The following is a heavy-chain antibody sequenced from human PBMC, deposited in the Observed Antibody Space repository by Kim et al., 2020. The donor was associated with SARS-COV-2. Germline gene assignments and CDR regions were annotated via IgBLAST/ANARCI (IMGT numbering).Heavy chain of an antibody. D-gene: IGHD5-12*01. Sequence: SETLSLTCTVSGGSISSSSYYWGWIRQPPGKGLEWIGSIYYSGSTYYNPSLKSRVTISVDTSKNQFSLKLSSVTAADTAVYYCARHRLYSGYDLAPWYFDLWGRGTLVTVSS. CDR1: GGSISSSSYY. CDR2: IYYSGST. CDR3: ARHRLYSGYDLAPWYFDL. J-gene: IGHJ2*01. V-gene: IGHV4-39*01.